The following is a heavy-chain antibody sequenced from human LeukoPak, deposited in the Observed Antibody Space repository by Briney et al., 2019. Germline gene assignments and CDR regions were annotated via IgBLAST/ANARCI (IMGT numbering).Heavy chain of an antibody. J-gene: IGHJ4*02. V-gene: IGHV1-69*05. CDR1: GGTFSSYA. CDR2: IIPIFGTA. CDR3: ATTFYDSSGYYLSYFDY. Sequence: KVSCKASGGTFSSYAISWVRQAPGQGLEWMGGIIPIFGTANYAQKFQGRVTITTDESTSTAYMELSSLRSEDTAVYYCATTFYDSSGYYLSYFDYWGQGTLVTVSS. D-gene: IGHD3-22*01.